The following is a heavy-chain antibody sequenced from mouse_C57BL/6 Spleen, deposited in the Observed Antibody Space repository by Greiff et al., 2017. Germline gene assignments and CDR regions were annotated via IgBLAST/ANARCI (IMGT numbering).Heavy chain of an antibody. V-gene: IGHV10-3*01. J-gene: IGHJ3*01. D-gene: IGHD1-1*01. CDR1: GFTFNTYA. Sequence: EVQLVESGGGLVQPKGSLKLSCAASGFTFNTYAMHWVRQAPGKGLEWVARIRSKSSNYATYYADSVKDRFTISRDDSQSMLYLQMNNLKTEDTAMYYCVREGYGSRGAWFAYWGQGTLVTVSA. CDR3: VREGYGSRGAWFAY. CDR2: IRSKSSNYAT.